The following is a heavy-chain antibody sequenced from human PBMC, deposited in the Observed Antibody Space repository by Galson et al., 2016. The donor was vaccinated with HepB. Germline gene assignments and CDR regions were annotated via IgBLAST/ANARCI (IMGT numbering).Heavy chain of an antibody. D-gene: IGHD3-10*01. CDR2: IYPGDFDI. CDR3: ARRVTGSGSDYGTFDS. Sequence: QSGAEVKKPGESLKISCKGSGYSFTSYWIGWVRQLPGKGLEWMGIIYPGDFDIRYSPSFQRQVTIPADKPVPTAYLQWSSLKASDTAMYYCARRVTGSGSDYGTFDSWGQGTLVTVSS. V-gene: IGHV5-51*01. CDR1: GYSFTSYW. J-gene: IGHJ4*02.